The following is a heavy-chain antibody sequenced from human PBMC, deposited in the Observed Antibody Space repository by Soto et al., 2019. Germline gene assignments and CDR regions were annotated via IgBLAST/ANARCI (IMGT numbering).Heavy chain of an antibody. CDR1: GGTFGSYA. V-gene: IGHV1-69*18. J-gene: IGHJ4*02. D-gene: IGHD6-13*01. CDR2: IIPIFGTT. CDR3: ARGIAAAGTYFVY. Sequence: QVQLVQSGAEVKKPGSSVKVSCKASGGTFGSYAINWVRQAPGQGLEWMGIIIPIFGTTKYAQNFQGRVTITTDDSARTVYMELTYLGSEDTAVYYCARGIAAAGTYFVYWGQGTLVTVSS.